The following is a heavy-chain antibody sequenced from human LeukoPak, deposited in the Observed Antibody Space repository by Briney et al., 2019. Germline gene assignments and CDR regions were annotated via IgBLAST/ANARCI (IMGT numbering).Heavy chain of an antibody. CDR2: IYYSGST. CDR3: ARVYCSSTSCYKRSLWFDP. D-gene: IGHD2-2*02. CDR1: GGSISSGGYY. V-gene: IGHV4-31*03. J-gene: IGHJ5*02. Sequence: PSETLSLTCTVSGGSISSGGYYWRWIRQHPGKGLEWIGYIYYSGSTYYNPSLKSRVTISVDTSKNQFSLKLSSVTAADTAVYYCARVYCSSTSCYKRSLWFDPWGQGTLVTVSS.